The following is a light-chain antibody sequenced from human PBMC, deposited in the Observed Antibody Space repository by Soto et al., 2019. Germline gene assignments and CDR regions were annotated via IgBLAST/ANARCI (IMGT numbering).Light chain of an antibody. Sequence: IMMTQSPATLSVSPGERATLSCRASQSVKSNLAWYQQKPGQAPRLLIYGASTRATGIPARFSGSGSGTECALTISILQSEEFAVYDCQHYKHWLWTFRQGTKVEIK. V-gene: IGKV3-15*01. J-gene: IGKJ1*01. CDR2: GAS. CDR3: QHYKHWLWT. CDR1: QSVKSN.